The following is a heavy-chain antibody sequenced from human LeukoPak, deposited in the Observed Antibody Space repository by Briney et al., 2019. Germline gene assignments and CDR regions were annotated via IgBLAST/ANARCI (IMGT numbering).Heavy chain of an antibody. Sequence: PSETLSLTCTVSGGSISRYYWSWIRQPPGKGLEWIGYIYTSGSTNYNPSLKSRVTISVDTSKNQFSLKLSSVTAADTAVYYCARHGSKTYFDYWGQGTLVTVSS. J-gene: IGHJ4*02. V-gene: IGHV4-4*09. CDR3: ARHGSKTYFDY. CDR2: IYTSGST. CDR1: GGSISRYY. D-gene: IGHD5/OR15-5a*01.